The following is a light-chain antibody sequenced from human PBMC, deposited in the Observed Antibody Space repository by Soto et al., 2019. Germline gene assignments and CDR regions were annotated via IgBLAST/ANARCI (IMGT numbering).Light chain of an antibody. CDR2: QVS. V-gene: IGLV2-14*01. CDR3: SSYSRSTTRV. J-gene: IGLJ2*01. Sequence: QSALTQPASVSGSPGQSITVSCTGTSSDVGGYNYVSWYQQHPGKAPKLMIYQVSNRPSGVSNRFSGSKSGNTASLTISGLQGEDEADYHCSSYSRSTTRVFGGGTKLTVL. CDR1: SSDVGGYNY.